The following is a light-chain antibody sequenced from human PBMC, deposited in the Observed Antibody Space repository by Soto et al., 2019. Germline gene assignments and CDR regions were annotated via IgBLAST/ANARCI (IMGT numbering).Light chain of an antibody. Sequence: EIVLTQSPATLSLSPGEIATLSCRASQSVSSYLAWYQQKPGLAPRLLIYDASNRATGIPARFSGSGSGTDFTLTISSLEPEDFAVYYCQQRSNWPPYTFGQGTKLESK. CDR1: QSVSSY. CDR3: QQRSNWPPYT. J-gene: IGKJ2*01. V-gene: IGKV3-11*01. CDR2: DAS.